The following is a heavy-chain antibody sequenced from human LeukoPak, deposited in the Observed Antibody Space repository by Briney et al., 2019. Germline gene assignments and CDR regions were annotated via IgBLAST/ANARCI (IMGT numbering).Heavy chain of an antibody. CDR3: VGCYYDSSGYYSQFFDY. D-gene: IGHD3-22*01. CDR1: GFTFSSYA. Sequence: GGSLRLSCAASGFTFSSYAMSWVRQAPGKGLEWVSAISGSGGSTYYADSVKGRFTISRDNSKNTLYLQMNSLRAEDTAVYYCVGCYYDSSGYYSQFFDYWGQGTLVTVSS. CDR2: ISGSGGST. J-gene: IGHJ4*02. V-gene: IGHV3-23*01.